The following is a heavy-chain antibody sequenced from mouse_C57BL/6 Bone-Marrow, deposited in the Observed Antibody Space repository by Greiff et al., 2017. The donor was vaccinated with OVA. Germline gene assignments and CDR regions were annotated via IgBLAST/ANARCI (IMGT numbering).Heavy chain of an antibody. Sequence: QVQLQQSGAELVRPGTSVKVSCKASGYAFTNYLIEWVKQRPGQGLEWIGVINPGSGGTNYNEKFKGKATLTADKSSSTAYMQLSSLTSEDSAVYFCYYGSSYPSWFAYWGQGTLVTVSA. CDR3: YYGSSYPSWFAY. J-gene: IGHJ3*01. V-gene: IGHV1-54*01. CDR1: GYAFTNYL. D-gene: IGHD1-1*01. CDR2: INPGSGGT.